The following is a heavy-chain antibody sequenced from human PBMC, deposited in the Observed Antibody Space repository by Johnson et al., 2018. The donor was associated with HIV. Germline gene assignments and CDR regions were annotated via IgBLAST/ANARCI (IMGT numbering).Heavy chain of an antibody. CDR2: ISSSGSTI. CDR3: ARVMVQGDAFDI. D-gene: IGHD3-10*01. J-gene: IGHJ3*02. V-gene: IGHV3-11*04. CDR1: GFTFSDYY. Sequence: QVQLVESGGGLVKPGGSLRLSCAASGFTFSDYYMSWIRQAPGKGLEGVSYISSSGSTIVYADSGKGRFTISRDNAKNSLYPQMNSLSAEDTAVYYCARVMVQGDAFDIWGQGTMVTVSS.